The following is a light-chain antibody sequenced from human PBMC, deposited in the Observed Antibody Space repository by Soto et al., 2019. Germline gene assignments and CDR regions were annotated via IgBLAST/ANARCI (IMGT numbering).Light chain of an antibody. CDR1: QSISTW. V-gene: IGKV1-5*01. CDR2: DAS. Sequence: DIQMTQSPSTLSASVGDRVTITCRASQSISTWLAWYQQKPGKAPKVLIYDASRLESGVPSRFSGSGSGTDFTLTISSLQPADFATYYCQQYNSYSTFGQGTKVDIK. J-gene: IGKJ2*01. CDR3: QQYNSYST.